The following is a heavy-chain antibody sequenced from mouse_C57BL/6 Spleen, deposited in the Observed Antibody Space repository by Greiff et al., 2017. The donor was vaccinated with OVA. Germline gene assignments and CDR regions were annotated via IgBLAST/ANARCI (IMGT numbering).Heavy chain of an antibody. D-gene: IGHD2-4*01. J-gene: IGHJ2*01. CDR3: ARGGYDYDGDDPFDY. CDR2: INPNNGGT. CDR1: GYTFTDYY. Sequence: EVQLQQSGPELVKPGASVKISCKASGYTFTDYYMNWVKQSHGKSLEWIGDINPNNGGTSYNQKFKGKATLTVDKSSSTAYMELRSLTSEDSAVYYCARGGYDYDGDDPFDYWGQGTTLTVSS. V-gene: IGHV1-26*01.